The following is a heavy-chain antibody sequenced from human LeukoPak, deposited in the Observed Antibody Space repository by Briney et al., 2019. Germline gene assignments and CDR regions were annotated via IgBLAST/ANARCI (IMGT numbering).Heavy chain of an antibody. D-gene: IGHD1-26*01. V-gene: IGHV3-33*01. J-gene: IGHJ4*02. CDR3: ARDSLSPFEWERSHFDY. CDR1: GFTFSSYG. Sequence: PGRSLRLSCAASGFTFSSYGMHWVRQAPGKGLEWVAVIWYDGSNKYYADSVKGRFTISIDNSKNTLYLQMNSLRAEDTAVYYCARDSLSPFEWERSHFDYWGQGTLVTVSS. CDR2: IWYDGSNK.